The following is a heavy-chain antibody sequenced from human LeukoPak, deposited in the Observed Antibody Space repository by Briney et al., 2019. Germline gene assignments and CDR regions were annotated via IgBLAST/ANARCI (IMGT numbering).Heavy chain of an antibody. CDR3: AGEDVLLFKDAFDI. J-gene: IGHJ3*02. Sequence: GGSLRLSCAASGFSVSTFSMHWVRQVPGKGLVWVSRFKWDGIVSYADSVKGRFTISRDNAKNTVLLQMNSLRAEDTALYYCAGEDVLLFKDAFDIWGQGAMVTVPS. V-gene: IGHV3-74*01. D-gene: IGHD2-8*01. CDR1: GFSVSTFS. CDR2: FKWDGIV.